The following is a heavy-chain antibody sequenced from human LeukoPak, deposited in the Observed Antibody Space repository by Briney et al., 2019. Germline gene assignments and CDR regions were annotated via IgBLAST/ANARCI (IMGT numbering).Heavy chain of an antibody. J-gene: IGHJ4*02. CDR3: ARGLDYGDSFDY. V-gene: IGHV4-59*01. CDR1: GGSISSYY. D-gene: IGHD4-17*01. CDR2: IYYSGST. Sequence: SETLSLTCTVSGGSISSYYWSWIRQPPGKGVECIGYIYYSGSTNYNPSLKSRVTISVDTSKNQFSLKLSSVTAADTAVYYCARGLDYGDSFDYWGQGTLVTVSS.